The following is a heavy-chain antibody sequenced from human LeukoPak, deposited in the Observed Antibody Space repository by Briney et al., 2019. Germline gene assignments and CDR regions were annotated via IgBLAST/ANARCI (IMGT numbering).Heavy chain of an antibody. J-gene: IGHJ1*01. CDR3: ARGPRPEVATDDYFQH. Sequence: SVKVSCKASGYTFTSYGISWVRQAPGQGLEWMGRIIPILGIANYAQKFQGRVTITADKSTSTAYMELSSLRSEDTAVYYCARGPRPEVATDDYFQHWGQGTLVTVSS. CDR1: GYTFTSYG. D-gene: IGHD5-12*01. V-gene: IGHV1-69*04. CDR2: IIPILGIA.